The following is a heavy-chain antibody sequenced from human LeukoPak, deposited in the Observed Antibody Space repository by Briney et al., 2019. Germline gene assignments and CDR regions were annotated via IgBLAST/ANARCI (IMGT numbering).Heavy chain of an antibody. D-gene: IGHD6-13*01. CDR2: IIPIFSTA. CDR3: ARGRSSWYGSYYYMDV. J-gene: IGHJ6*03. Sequence: ASVKVSCKASGGTFSSYAISWVRQAPGQGLEWMGGIIPIFSTANYAQKFQGRVTITADESTSTAYMELSSLRSEDTAAYYCARGRSSWYGSYYYMDVWGKGTTVTVSS. CDR1: GGTFSSYA. V-gene: IGHV1-69*13.